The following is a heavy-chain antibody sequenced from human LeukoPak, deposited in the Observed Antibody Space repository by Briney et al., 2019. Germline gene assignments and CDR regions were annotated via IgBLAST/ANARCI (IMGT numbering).Heavy chain of an antibody. CDR3: ATEGGSGWYGHFDH. V-gene: IGHV3-15*01. Sequence: PGGSLRLSCAASGFTFSNAWMSWVRQAPGKGLEWVGRIKSKTNGGTPDYAAPVKGRFTISRDDSKSTLYLQMNSLETEDTATYYCATEGGSGWYGHFDHWGRGTLVTVSS. J-gene: IGHJ4*02. CDR1: GFTFSNAW. D-gene: IGHD6-19*01. CDR2: IKSKTNGGTP.